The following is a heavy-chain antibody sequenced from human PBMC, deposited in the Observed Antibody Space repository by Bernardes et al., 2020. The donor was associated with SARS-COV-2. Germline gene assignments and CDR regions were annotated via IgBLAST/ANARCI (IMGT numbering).Heavy chain of an antibody. CDR1: GGSISRGGYY. V-gene: IGHV4-31*03. CDR3: ARAGGTMVRGVMGAWFDP. Sequence: SETLSLTCTVSGGSISRGGYYCCWLRQRPGTGLEWIGYIYYSGSTYYNPSLKSRITISVNTSKNQFALKLSSVTAADTAVYYGARAGGTMVRGVMGAWFDPWGQGTLVTVSS. D-gene: IGHD3-10*01. CDR2: IYYSGST. J-gene: IGHJ5*02.